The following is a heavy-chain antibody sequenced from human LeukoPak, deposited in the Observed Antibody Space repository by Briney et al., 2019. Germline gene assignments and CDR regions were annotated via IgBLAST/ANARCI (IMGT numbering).Heavy chain of an antibody. CDR2: INPNSGGT. CDR1: GYTFTGYY. CDR3: ARDDTTRYYDILTGLGSDAFDI. J-gene: IGHJ3*02. V-gene: IGHV1-2*02. D-gene: IGHD3-9*01. Sequence: ASVKVSCKVSGYTFTGYYMHWVRQAPGQGLEWMGWINPNSGGTNYAQKFQGRVTMTRDTSISTAYMELSRLRSDDTAVYYCARDDTTRYYDILTGLGSDAFDIWGQGTMVTVSS.